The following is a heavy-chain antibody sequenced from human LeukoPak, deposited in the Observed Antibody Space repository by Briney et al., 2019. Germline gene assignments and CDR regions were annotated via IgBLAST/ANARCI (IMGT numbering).Heavy chain of an antibody. CDR2: ISSSSSTI. Sequence: GGFLRLSCAASGFTFSTYSMNWVRQAPGKGLEWVSYISSSSSTIFYADSVKGRFTVSRDNAKRSLYLQLNSLRDEDTALYYCARDRFYGSGSYQNAGGCFDNWGQGTLVTVSS. D-gene: IGHD3-10*01. CDR3: ARDRFYGSGSYQNAGGCFDN. CDR1: GFTFSTYS. J-gene: IGHJ4*02. V-gene: IGHV3-48*02.